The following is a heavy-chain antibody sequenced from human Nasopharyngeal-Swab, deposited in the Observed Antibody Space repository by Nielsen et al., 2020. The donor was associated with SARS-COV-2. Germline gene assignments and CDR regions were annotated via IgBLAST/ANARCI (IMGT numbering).Heavy chain of an antibody. CDR2: IYPGDSET. CDR3: ARGGQPFYYYYMDV. J-gene: IGHJ6*03. D-gene: IGHD3-16*01. CDR1: GYRFPSYW. V-gene: IGHV5-51*01. Sequence: GGSLTLSCKGSGYRFPSYWIGWLRQMPGKGLAWMGIIYPGDSETRYSPSFQGQVTISADQSINTAYLQWSSLKASDTAMYFCARGGQPFYYYYMDVWGKGTTVTVSS.